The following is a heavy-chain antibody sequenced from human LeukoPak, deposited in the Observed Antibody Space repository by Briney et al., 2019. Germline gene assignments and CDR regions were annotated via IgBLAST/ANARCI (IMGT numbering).Heavy chain of an antibody. D-gene: IGHD6-19*01. CDR1: GFTVSSNY. V-gene: IGHV3-53*01. CDR2: IFSGGNT. Sequence: GGSLRLSCAASGFTVSSNYMSWVRQAPGKGLEWVSVIFSGGNTYYADSVKGRFTISRDNSKNTLYLQMNSLRAEDTAVYYCASQLLSAGRAFDIWGQGTMVTVSS. CDR3: ASQLLSAGRAFDI. J-gene: IGHJ3*02.